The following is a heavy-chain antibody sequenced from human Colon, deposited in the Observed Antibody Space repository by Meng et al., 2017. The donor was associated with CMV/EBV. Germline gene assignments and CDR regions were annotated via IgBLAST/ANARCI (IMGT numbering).Heavy chain of an antibody. CDR3: AKWQAY. CDR1: GLTFSTYA. V-gene: IGHV3-23*01. CDR2: ISGSGDNT. J-gene: IGHJ4*02. Sequence: SRSLSCAASGLTFSTYAMTWVRQAPGKGLEWVSAISGSGDNTYYADSVKGRFTISRDNSKNTLYLQMNSLRAEDTAVYYCAKWQAYWGQGTLVTVSS.